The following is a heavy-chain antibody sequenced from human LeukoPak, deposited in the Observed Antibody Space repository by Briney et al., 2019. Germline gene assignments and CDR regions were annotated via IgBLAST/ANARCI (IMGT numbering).Heavy chain of an antibody. D-gene: IGHD4-17*01. V-gene: IGHV1-3*01. CDR3: ARGDPPDYGAYWYFDL. CDR2: INAGNGNT. J-gene: IGHJ2*01. CDR1: GYTFTSYA. Sequence: ASVKVSCKASGYTFTSYAMHWVRQAPGQRLEWMGWINAGNGNTKYSQKFQGRVTITRDTSASTAYMELSSLRSEDTAVYYCARGDPPDYGAYWYFDLWGRGTLVTVSS.